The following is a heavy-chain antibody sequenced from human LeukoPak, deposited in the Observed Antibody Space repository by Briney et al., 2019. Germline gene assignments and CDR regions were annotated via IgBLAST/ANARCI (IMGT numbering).Heavy chain of an antibody. CDR2: ISSNGGST. CDR1: GFTFSSYA. J-gene: IGHJ4*02. D-gene: IGHD5-18*01. V-gene: IGHV3-64*01. CDR3: ARRGVTSTLDY. Sequence: GGSLRLSCAASGFTFSSYAMHWVRQAPGEGLEYVSAISSNGGSTYYANSVKGRFTISRDNSKNTLYLQMGSLRAEDMAVYYCARRGVTSTLDYWGQGTLVTVSS.